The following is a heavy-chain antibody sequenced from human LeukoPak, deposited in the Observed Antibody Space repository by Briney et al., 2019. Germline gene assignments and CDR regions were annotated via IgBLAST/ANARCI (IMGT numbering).Heavy chain of an antibody. J-gene: IGHJ4*02. CDR2: ISWNSGSI. D-gene: IGHD3-16*01. CDR3: AKDMGDGALVGTFDY. CDR1: GFTFDDYA. Sequence: PGGSLRLSCAASGFTFDDYAMHWVRQAPGKGLEWVSGISWNSGSIGYADSVKGRFTISRDNAKNSLYLQMNSLRAEDTALYYCAKDMGDGALVGTFDYWGQGTLVTVSS. V-gene: IGHV3-9*01.